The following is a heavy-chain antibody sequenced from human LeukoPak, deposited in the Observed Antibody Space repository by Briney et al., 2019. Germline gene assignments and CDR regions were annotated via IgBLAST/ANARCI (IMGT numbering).Heavy chain of an antibody. D-gene: IGHD2-15*01. V-gene: IGHV1-69*13. Sequence: SVKVSCKASGYTFTSYYMHWVRQAPGQGLEWMGGIIPIFGTANYAQKFQGRVTITADESTSTAYMELSSLRSEDTAVYYCARGKVTVVAATDFDYWGQGTLVTVSS. CDR2: IIPIFGTA. CDR1: GYTFTSYY. CDR3: ARGKVTVVAATDFDY. J-gene: IGHJ4*02.